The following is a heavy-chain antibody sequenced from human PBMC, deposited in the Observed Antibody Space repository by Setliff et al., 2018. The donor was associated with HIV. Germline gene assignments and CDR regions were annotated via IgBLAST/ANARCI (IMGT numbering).Heavy chain of an antibody. CDR3: ASFDLSTTSSAD. CDR2: IGPIYTSGST. CDR1: GGSISSYY. V-gene: IGHV4-4*07. D-gene: IGHD6-6*01. J-gene: IGHJ1*01. Sequence: ETLSLTCTVPGGSISSYYWTWIRQPAGKGLEWIGRIGPIYTSGSTKYNPSLESRVTMSVDTSKNQFSLRLYSVTAADTAVYYCASFDLSTTSSADWGQGALVTVSS.